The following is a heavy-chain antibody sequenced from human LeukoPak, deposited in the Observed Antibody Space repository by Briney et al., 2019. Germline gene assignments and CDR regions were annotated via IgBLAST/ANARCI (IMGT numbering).Heavy chain of an antibody. D-gene: IGHD3-3*01. CDR3: ARGRSDFWSGYFNWFDP. J-gene: IGHJ5*02. V-gene: IGHV4-30-4*01. CDR2: IYYSGST. Sequence: SETQSLTCTVSGGSISRGDYYWSWIRQPPGKGLEWIGYIYYSGSTYYNPSLKSRVTISVDTSKNQFSLKLSSVTAADTAVYYCARGRSDFWSGYFNWFDPWGQGTLVTVSS. CDR1: GGSISRGDYY.